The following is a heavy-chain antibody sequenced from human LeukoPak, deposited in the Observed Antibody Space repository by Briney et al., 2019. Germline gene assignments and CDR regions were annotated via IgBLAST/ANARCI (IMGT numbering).Heavy chain of an antibody. CDR3: ARGIGTPYYYGMDV. J-gene: IGHJ6*02. D-gene: IGHD6-13*01. Sequence: PSKTLSLTCTVSGGSITSYFWSWIRQPAGKGLEWIGRVYASGSTNYNPSLKSRVTMSVDTSKNQFSLKLSSVTAADTAVYYCARGIGTPYYYGMDVWGQGTTVTVSS. CDR1: GGSITSYF. V-gene: IGHV4-4*07. CDR2: VYASGST.